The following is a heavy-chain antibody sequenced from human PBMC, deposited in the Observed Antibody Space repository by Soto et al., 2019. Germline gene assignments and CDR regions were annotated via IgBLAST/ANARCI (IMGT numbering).Heavy chain of an antibody. D-gene: IGHD3-16*01. Sequence: ASVKVSCKVSGNTFSDHFLHWVRQALGQGREWMGWMKPVRDGTHLTQKFKGRVTLSSDASITTAYMELTSLTSDDAAVYFCARDRQGLATFDGVAAWGR. CDR2: MKPVRDGT. J-gene: IGHJ2*01. CDR3: ARDRQGLATFDGVAA. V-gene: IGHV1-2*02. CDR1: GNTFSDHF.